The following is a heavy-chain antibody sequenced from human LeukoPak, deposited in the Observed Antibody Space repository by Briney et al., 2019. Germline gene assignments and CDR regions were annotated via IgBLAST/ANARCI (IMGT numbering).Heavy chain of an antibody. Sequence: GGSLRLSCAASGFTFSNNYMSWVRQAPGKGLEWVSAIYSGGSTYYADSVEGLYTISRNNSKNSMYLQMNRLRAEDTAVYYCANSARGKAAASTAPFDCGGRGILVAVS. CDR2: IYSGGST. CDR1: GFTFSNNY. V-gene: IGHV3-53*01. J-gene: IGHJ4*02. D-gene: IGHD6-13*01. CDR3: ANSARGKAAASTAPFDC.